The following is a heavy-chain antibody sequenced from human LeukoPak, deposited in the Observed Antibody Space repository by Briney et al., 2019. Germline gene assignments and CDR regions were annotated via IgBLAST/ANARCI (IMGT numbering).Heavy chain of an antibody. J-gene: IGHJ4*02. D-gene: IGHD3-10*01. CDR2: ISSSSSAI. V-gene: IGHV3-48*04. CDR1: GFTFSSYS. CDR3: ASNSLIRGKGTDY. Sequence: GGSLMLSCAASGFTFSSYSMNWVRQAPGKGLEWISYISSSSSAIYYADSVKGRFTISRDNAKNSLYLQMNSLRAEDTAVYYCASNSLIRGKGTDYWGQGTLVTVSS.